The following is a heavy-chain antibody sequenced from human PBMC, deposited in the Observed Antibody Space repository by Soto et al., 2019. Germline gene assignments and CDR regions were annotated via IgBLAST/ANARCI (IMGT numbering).Heavy chain of an antibody. CDR2: IYHSGST. V-gene: IGHV4-4*02. D-gene: IGHD2-2*01. CDR1: SGSISSSNW. Sequence: SETLSLTCAVSSGSISSSNWWSWVRQPPGKGLEWIGEIYHSGSTNYNPSLKSRVTISVDKSKNQFSLKLSSVTAADTAVYYCARAADEVGYCSSTSCPGEFDPWGQGTLVTVSS. J-gene: IGHJ5*02. CDR3: ARAADEVGYCSSTSCPGEFDP.